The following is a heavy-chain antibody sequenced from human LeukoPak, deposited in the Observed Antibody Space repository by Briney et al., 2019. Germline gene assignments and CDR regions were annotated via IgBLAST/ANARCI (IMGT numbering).Heavy chain of an antibody. J-gene: IGHJ4*02. V-gene: IGHV3-33*01. CDR2: IWYDGSNK. D-gene: IGHD2-21*02. CDR1: GFTLSSYG. Sequence: GGSLRLSCAASGFTLSSYGMHWVRQAPGKGLEWVAVIWYDGSNKYYADSVKGRFTISRDNSKNTLYLQMNSLRAEDTAVYYCARDRVAYCGGDCCPAYWGQGTLVTVSS. CDR3: ARDRVAYCGGDCCPAY.